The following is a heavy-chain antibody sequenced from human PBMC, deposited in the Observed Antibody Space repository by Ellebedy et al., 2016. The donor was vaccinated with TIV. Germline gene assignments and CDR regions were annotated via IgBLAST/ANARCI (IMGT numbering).Heavy chain of an antibody. Sequence: MPGGSLRLSCAVSGGSISSSNWWSWVRQPPGKGLEWIGEIYHSGSTNYNPSLKSRVTISVDKSKNQFSLKLSSVTAADTAVYYCARTKWELLRYFDYWGQGTLVTVSS. V-gene: IGHV4-4*02. CDR3: ARTKWELLRYFDY. D-gene: IGHD1-26*01. J-gene: IGHJ4*02. CDR2: IYHSGST. CDR1: GGSISSSNW.